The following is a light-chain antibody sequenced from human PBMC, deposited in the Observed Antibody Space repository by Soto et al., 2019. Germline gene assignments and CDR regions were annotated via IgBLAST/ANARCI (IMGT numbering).Light chain of an antibody. Sequence: QSVLTQPPSASGSPGQSVAISCTGTSSDVGGYNYVSWYQQHPGKAPKLMISEVSNRPSGVSNRFSGSKSGSTASLTISGLQAEDEADYYCTSYTTSTTWVFGGGTKVTVL. CDR1: SSDVGGYNY. CDR2: EVS. CDR3: TSYTTSTTWV. V-gene: IGLV2-14*01. J-gene: IGLJ3*02.